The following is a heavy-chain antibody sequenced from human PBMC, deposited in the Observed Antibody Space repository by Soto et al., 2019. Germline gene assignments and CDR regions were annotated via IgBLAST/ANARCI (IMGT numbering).Heavy chain of an antibody. V-gene: IGHV4-39*07. CDR1: GGSISSSSYF. J-gene: IGHJ4*02. D-gene: IGHD3-22*01. Sequence: PSETLSLTCTVSGGSISSSSYFWGWIRQPPGKGLEWIGSIYYSGSTYYNPSLKSRVTISVDTSKNQFSLKLNSVTAADTAVYYCARGENYYDSSGPLDYWGQGTLVTVAS. CDR2: IYYSGST. CDR3: ARGENYYDSSGPLDY.